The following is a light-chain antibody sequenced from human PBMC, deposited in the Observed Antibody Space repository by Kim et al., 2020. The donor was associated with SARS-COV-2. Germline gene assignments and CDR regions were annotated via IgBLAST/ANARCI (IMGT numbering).Light chain of an antibody. V-gene: IGLV2-8*01. CDR3: SSYAGSNNWV. CDR2: EVS. Sequence: QSALTQPPSASGSPGQSVTISCTGTSSDIGDYKYVSWYQQHPGKAPKLMIYEVSEWPSGVPDRFSGSKSGNTASLTVSGLQAEDEADYYCSSYAGSNNWVFGGGTKVTVL. J-gene: IGLJ3*02. CDR1: SSDIGDYKY.